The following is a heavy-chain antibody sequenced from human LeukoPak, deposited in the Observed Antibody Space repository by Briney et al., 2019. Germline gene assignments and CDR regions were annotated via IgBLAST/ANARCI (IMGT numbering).Heavy chain of an antibody. Sequence: SVKVSCKASGGTFSSYAISWVRQAPGQGLEWMGRIIPIFGTANYAQKFQGRVTITTDESTSTAYMELSSLRSEDTAVYYCARDEEAVASTKRFGYWGQGTLVTVSS. J-gene: IGHJ4*02. CDR1: GGTFSSYA. D-gene: IGHD6-19*01. V-gene: IGHV1-69*05. CDR2: IIPIFGTA. CDR3: ARDEEAVASTKRFGY.